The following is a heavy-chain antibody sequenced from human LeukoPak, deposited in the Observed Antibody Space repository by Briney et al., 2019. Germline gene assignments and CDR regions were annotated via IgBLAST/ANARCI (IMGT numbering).Heavy chain of an antibody. D-gene: IGHD4-17*01. CDR1: GYTFTGYY. CDR3: ARAEGKGTLTVTSPFDY. Sequence: ASVKVSCKASGYTFTGYYMHWVRQAPGQGLEWMGWINPNSGGTNYAQKFQGRVTMTRDTSISTAYMELSSLRSEDTAVYYCARAEGKGTLTVTSPFDYWGQGTLVTVSS. J-gene: IGHJ4*02. V-gene: IGHV1-2*02. CDR2: INPNSGGT.